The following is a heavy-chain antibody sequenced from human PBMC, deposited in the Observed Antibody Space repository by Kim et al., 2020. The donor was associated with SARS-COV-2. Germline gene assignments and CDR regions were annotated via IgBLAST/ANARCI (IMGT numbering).Heavy chain of an antibody. Sequence: YIYYADSVKGRFTISRDNAKNSLDLQMNSLRAEDTAVYYCAREPVGPMVDYWGQGTQVTVSS. CDR2: YI. J-gene: IGHJ4*02. CDR3: AREPVGPMVDY. V-gene: IGHV3-21*01. D-gene: IGHD3-10*01.